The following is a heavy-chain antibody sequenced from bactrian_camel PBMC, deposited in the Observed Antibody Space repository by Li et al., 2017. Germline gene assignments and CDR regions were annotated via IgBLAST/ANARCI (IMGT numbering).Heavy chain of an antibody. J-gene: IGHJ4*01. V-gene: IGHV3S1*01. CDR1: PYGHKTNC. CDR3: ARSPATLD. CDR2: IYTGDDDT. Sequence: HVQLVESGGGSVQAGGSLRLSCTTSPYGHKTNCVAWFRQAPGKEREGVAAIYTGDDDTDYADSAKGRFTISQDNAKATVYLQLNSLKSEDSALYFCARSPATLDWGRGTQVTVS. D-gene: IGHD4*01.